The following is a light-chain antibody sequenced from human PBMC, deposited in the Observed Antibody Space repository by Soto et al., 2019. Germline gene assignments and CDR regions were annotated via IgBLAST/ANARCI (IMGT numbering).Light chain of an antibody. Sequence: QPVLTQSPSASASLGASVKLTCTLSSRHSSYAIAWHQQQPEKGPRYLMKLNSDGSHSKGDGIPDRFSGSSSGAERYLTISSLQSEDEADYYCQTWGTGIWVFGGGTKLTV. CDR2: LNSDGSH. CDR1: SRHSSYA. CDR3: QTWGTGIWV. V-gene: IGLV4-69*01. J-gene: IGLJ3*02.